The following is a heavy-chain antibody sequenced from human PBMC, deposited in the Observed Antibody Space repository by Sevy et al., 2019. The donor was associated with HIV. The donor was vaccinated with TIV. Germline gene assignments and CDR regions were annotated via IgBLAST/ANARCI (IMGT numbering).Heavy chain of an antibody. CDR3: AKESVSWYLDF. J-gene: IGHJ4*02. V-gene: IGHV3-30*18. CDR1: GFAFSNYYA. D-gene: IGHD6-13*01. Sequence: GGSLRLSCAASGFAFSNYYAMHWVRQAPGKGLEWVALISYDGDSKNYADSVKGRFTISRDNSKNTVYLHMNSLRSEDTAVYYCAKESVSWYLDFWGQGTLVTVSS. CDR2: ISYDGDSK.